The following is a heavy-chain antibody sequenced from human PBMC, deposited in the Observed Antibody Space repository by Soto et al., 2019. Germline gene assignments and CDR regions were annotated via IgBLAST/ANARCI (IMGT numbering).Heavy chain of an antibody. CDR1: GGSISSGDYY. Sequence: SETLSLTCSVSGGSISSGDYYWSWIRQPPGKGLEWIGYIYYSGSTYYNPSLKSRVTISVDTSKNQFSLKLSSVTAADTAVYYCARGVTYDFWSGYYWLDSWGQGTLVTVS. V-gene: IGHV4-30-4*01. CDR2: IYYSGST. CDR3: ARGVTYDFWSGYYWLDS. D-gene: IGHD3-3*01. J-gene: IGHJ4*02.